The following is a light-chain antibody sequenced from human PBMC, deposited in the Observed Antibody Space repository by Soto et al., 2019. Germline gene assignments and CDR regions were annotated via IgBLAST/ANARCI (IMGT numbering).Light chain of an antibody. Sequence: DIVMTQSPDSLAVSLGERATINCKSSQSVLYSANNKNFLAWYQQKPGQPPKLLLYWATTPESGVPDRFSGSGSGKDFTLTISSLQAEDVAVYYCQQYYSTPRTFGQGTKVEIK. V-gene: IGKV4-1*01. CDR3: QQYYSTPRT. J-gene: IGKJ1*01. CDR2: WAT. CDR1: QSVLYSANNKNF.